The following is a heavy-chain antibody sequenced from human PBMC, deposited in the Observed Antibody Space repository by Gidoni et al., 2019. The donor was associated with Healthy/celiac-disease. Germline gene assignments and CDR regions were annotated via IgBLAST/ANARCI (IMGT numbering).Heavy chain of an antibody. V-gene: IGHV4-39*01. CDR1: GGSISSSSYY. J-gene: IGHJ3*02. CDR2: IYYSGST. Sequence: QLQLQESGPGLVKPSETLSLTCTVSGGSISSSSYYWGWIRQPPGKGLEWIGSIYYSGSTYYNPSLKSRVTISVDTSKNQFSLKLSSVTAADTAVYYCARQAFIAARLDAFDIWGQGTMVTVSS. D-gene: IGHD6-6*01. CDR3: ARQAFIAARLDAFDI.